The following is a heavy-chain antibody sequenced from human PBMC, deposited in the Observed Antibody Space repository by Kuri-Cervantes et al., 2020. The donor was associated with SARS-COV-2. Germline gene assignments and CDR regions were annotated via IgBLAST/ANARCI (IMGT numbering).Heavy chain of an antibody. J-gene: IGHJ6*02. CDR2: IGTAGDP. Sequence: GESLKISCAASGFTFSSYDMHWVRQATGKGLEWVSAIGTAGDPYYPGSVKGRFTISRENAKNSLYLQMNSLRAGDTAVYYCARDRPGDFWSGLYYYYYGMDVWGQGTTVTVSS. CDR1: GFTFSSYD. CDR3: ARDRPGDFWSGLYYYYYGMDV. D-gene: IGHD3-3*01. V-gene: IGHV3-13*05.